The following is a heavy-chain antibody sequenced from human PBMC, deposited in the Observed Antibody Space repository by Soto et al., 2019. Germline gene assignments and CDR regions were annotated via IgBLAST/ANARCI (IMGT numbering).Heavy chain of an antibody. CDR1: GGSISSYY. CDR2: IYYSGST. V-gene: IGHV4-59*01. D-gene: IGHD4-17*01. J-gene: IGHJ4*02. CDR3: ARRYGASFDY. Sequence: QVQLQESGPGLVKPSETLSLTCTVSGGSISSYYWSWIRQPPGKGLEWIGYIYYSGSTNYNPSHXPXAXIXXDTSKTQFSLKLSSVTAADTAVYYCARRYGASFDYGGQGTLVTVSS.